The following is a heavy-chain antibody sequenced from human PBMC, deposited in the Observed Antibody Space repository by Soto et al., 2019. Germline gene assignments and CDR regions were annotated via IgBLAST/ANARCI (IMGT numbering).Heavy chain of an antibody. D-gene: IGHD3-10*01. J-gene: IGHJ3*02. Sequence: EVQLLESGGGLVQPGGSLRLSCAASGFTFSSYAMSWVRQAPGKGLEWVSAISGSGGSTYYADSAKGRFTIPRDNTKNTLYLQMYSRRAEDTAVYYGAKCFFGGRDAFDIWGQGTMVTVSS. CDR2: ISGSGGST. CDR3: AKCFFGGRDAFDI. CDR1: GFTFSSYA. V-gene: IGHV3-23*01.